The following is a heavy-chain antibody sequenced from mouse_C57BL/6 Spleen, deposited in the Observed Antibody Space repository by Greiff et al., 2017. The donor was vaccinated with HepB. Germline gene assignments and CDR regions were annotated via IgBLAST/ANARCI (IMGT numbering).Heavy chain of an antibody. V-gene: IGHV5-17*01. CDR2: ISSGSSTI. D-gene: IGHD2-3*01. CDR1: GFTFSDYG. CDR3: ARSFDGYLYYYAMDY. Sequence: EVQLVECGGGLVKPGGSLKLSCAASGFTFSDYGMHWVRQAPEKGLEWVAYISSGSSTIYYADTVKGRFTISRDNAKNTLFLQMTSLRSEDTAMYYCARSFDGYLYYYAMDYWGQGTSVTVSS. J-gene: IGHJ4*01.